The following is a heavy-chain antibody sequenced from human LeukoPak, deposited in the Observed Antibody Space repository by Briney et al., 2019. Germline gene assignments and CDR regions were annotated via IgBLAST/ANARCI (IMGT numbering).Heavy chain of an antibody. V-gene: IGHV1-69*13. J-gene: IGHJ4*02. CDR3: AREGGSSSTVFDY. D-gene: IGHD6-6*01. Sequence: SVKVSCKASGGTFSSYAISWVRQAPGQGLEWMGGIIPIFGTANYAQKFQGRVTITADESTSTTYMELSSLRSEDTAVYYCAREGGSSSTVFDYWGQGTLVTVSS. CDR2: IIPIFGTA. CDR1: GGTFSSYA.